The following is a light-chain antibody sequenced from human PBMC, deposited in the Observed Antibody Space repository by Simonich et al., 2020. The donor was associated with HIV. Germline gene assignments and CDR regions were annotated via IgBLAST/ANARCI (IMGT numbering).Light chain of an antibody. V-gene: IGKV1-5*01. CDR3: QQLNSYPRALT. CDR2: AAS. Sequence: DIQMTQSPSTLSASVGDRVTITCRASQSIDIWLAWYQQKPGKAPKLLIYAASTLQSGVPSRFSGSGSGTEFTLTISSLQPEDFATYYCQQLNSYPRALTFGGGTKVEIK. CDR1: QSIDIW. J-gene: IGKJ4*01.